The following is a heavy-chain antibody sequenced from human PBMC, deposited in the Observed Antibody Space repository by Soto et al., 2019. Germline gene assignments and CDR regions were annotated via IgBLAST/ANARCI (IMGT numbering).Heavy chain of an antibody. CDR1: GVSFSVYY. V-gene: IGHV4-34*01. J-gene: IGHJ6*02. CDR2: INHSGST. D-gene: IGHD3-16*01. Sequence: SETLSITCAVYGVSFSVYYWSWIRQPPGKGLEWIGEINHSGSTNYNPSLKSRVTISVDTSKNQFSLKLSSVTAADTAVYYCAREGGNYYGMDVWGQGTKVTVSS. CDR3: AREGGNYYGMDV.